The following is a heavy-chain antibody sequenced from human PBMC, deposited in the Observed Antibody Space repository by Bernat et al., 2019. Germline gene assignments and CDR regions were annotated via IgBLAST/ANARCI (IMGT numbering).Heavy chain of an antibody. V-gene: IGHV3-33*06. CDR2: IWYDGSNK. CDR1: GFTFSSYD. CDR3: AKVSSSSYFDY. Sequence: QVQLVESGGGVVQPGRSLRLSCAASGFTFSSYDMHWVRQAPGKGLEWVAVIWYDGSNKYYADSVKGRFTISRDNSKNTLYLQMNSLRAEDTAVYYCAKVSSSSYFDYWGQGTLVTVSS. D-gene: IGHD6-6*01. J-gene: IGHJ4*02.